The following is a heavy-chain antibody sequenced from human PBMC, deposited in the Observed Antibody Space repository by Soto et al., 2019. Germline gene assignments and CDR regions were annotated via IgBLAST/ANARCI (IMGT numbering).Heavy chain of an antibody. CDR1: GYTFTSYG. V-gene: IGHV1-18*01. CDR2: ISAYNGNT. Sequence: QVQLVQSGAEVKKPGASVKVSCKASGYTFTSYGVTWVRQAPGQGPEWMGWISAYNGNTKYAQKLQGRVTMTADTSTSTAYMELRRLRSDDTAVYYCARNGVFLWFGVDHWGQGTLVTVSS. CDR3: ARNGVFLWFGVDH. J-gene: IGHJ4*02. D-gene: IGHD3-10*01.